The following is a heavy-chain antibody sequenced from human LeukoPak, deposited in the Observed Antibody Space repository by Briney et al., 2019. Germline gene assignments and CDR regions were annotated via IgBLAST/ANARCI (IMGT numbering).Heavy chain of an antibody. D-gene: IGHD6-13*01. V-gene: IGHV3-11*01. Sequence: GGSLRLSCAASGVSFRDYYMSWIRQAPGKGLEWVSYISSSGSTTYYADSVKGRFTISRDNAKNSLYLQMNSLRAEDTAVYYCTTSAAAGDYYYYYYMDVWGKGTTVTVSS. CDR2: ISSSGSTT. J-gene: IGHJ6*03. CDR3: TTSAAAGDYYYYYYMDV. CDR1: GVSFRDYY.